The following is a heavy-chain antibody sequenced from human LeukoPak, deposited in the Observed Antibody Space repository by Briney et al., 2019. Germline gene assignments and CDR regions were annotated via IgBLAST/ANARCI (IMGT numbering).Heavy chain of an antibody. D-gene: IGHD3-10*01. J-gene: IGHJ4*02. Sequence: GRSLRLSCAPSGYTFTSYYMHWVRQAPGQGLEWMGIINPSGGSTSYAQKFQGRVTMTRDTSTSTVYMELSSLRSEDTAVYYCARDPGDSLPWYYFDYWGQGTLVTVSS. CDR1: GYTFTSYY. CDR2: INPSGGST. V-gene: IGHV1-46*01. CDR3: ARDPGDSLPWYYFDY.